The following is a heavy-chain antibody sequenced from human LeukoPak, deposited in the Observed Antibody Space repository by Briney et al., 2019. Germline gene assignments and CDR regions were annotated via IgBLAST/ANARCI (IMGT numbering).Heavy chain of an antibody. CDR1: GFTLSSYA. D-gene: IGHD6-19*01. J-gene: IGHJ3*02. CDR2: ISGSGGST. Sequence: GASLRLSCAASGFTLSSYAMSWVRQAPGKGLEWVSAISGSGGSTYYADSVKGRFTISRDNSKNTLYLQMNSLRAEDTAVYYCAKRESSVDAFDIWGQGTMVTVSS. CDR3: AKRESSVDAFDI. V-gene: IGHV3-23*01.